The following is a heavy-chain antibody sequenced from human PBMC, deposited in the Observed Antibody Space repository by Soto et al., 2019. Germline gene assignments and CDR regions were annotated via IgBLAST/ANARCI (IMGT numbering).Heavy chain of an antibody. Sequence: QVQLVQSGAEVKEPGSSVKVSCKASGGTFRTFAISWVRQAPGQGPEWMGGIIPVFGTPNYAQKFQGRVTMTAEESTSTAYMELSSLISEDTVVYYGARGGCTVVRGPLVYGLDVWGQVTTVTVAS. D-gene: IGHD3-10*01. CDR1: GGTFRTFA. V-gene: IGHV1-69*01. J-gene: IGHJ6*02. CDR3: ARGGCTVVRGPLVYGLDV. CDR2: IIPVFGTP.